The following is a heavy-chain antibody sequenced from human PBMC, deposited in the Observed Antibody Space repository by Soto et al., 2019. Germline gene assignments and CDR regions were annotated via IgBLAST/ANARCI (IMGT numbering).Heavy chain of an antibody. V-gene: IGHV1-69*15. CDR1: GGTLSNYA. CDR3: AREGVDSDVVTFFDY. D-gene: IGHD5-18*01. J-gene: IGHJ4*02. CDR2: IIPIFDTA. Sequence: QVQLVQSGAEVKKPGSSVKVSCKTSGGTLSNYAISWLRQAPGQGPEWMGSIIPIFDTANYAQKFQGRVTMTADEATSTVYMELVSLRSEDTAVYYCAREGVDSDVVTFFDYWGQGTLVTVSS.